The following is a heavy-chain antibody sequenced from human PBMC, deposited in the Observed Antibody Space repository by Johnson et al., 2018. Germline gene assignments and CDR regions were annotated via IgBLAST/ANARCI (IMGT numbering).Heavy chain of an antibody. CDR3: ARDSIAAAGPLGGDAFDI. Sequence: QVQLQESGPGLVKPSETLSLTCTVSGGSISSYYWSWIRQPPGKGLEWIGYIYYSGSTNYNPSLKRRVTISVDTSKNQFSLKLSSGTAADTAVYYCARDSIAAAGPLGGDAFDIWGQGTMVTVSS. J-gene: IGHJ3*02. V-gene: IGHV4-59*01. CDR2: IYYSGST. D-gene: IGHD6-13*01. CDR1: GGSISSYY.